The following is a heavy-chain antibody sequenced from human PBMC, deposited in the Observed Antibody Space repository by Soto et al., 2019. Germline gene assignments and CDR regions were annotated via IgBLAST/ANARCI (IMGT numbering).Heavy chain of an antibody. CDR3: AKDRRFSSGLSGLDY. D-gene: IGHD6-19*01. CDR1: GFSFSSYA. J-gene: IGHJ4*02. Sequence: PGGSLRLSCAASGFSFSSYAMSWVRQAPGKGLEWVSTISGSGDSTYYADSVKGRFTISRDSSQKTLYLQMNSLRPEDTALYYSAKDRRFSSGLSGLDYWGQGTLVTVSS. V-gene: IGHV3-23*01. CDR2: ISGSGDST.